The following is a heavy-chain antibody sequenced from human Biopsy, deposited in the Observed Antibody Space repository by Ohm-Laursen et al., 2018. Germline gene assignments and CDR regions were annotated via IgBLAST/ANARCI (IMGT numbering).Heavy chain of an antibody. J-gene: IGHJ6*02. D-gene: IGHD4-11*01. CDR3: ARDSGILNYGNFKYYHYYGMDV. CDR1: GVSINGGRYY. V-gene: IGHV4-31*02. CDR2: IFYSANT. Sequence: SQTLSLTWTVSGVSINGGRYYWNWIRHHPGKGLEWIGNIFYSANTYYNPSLKSRVTISVDTSKNQFSLTLSSVTAADTAVYYCARDSGILNYGNFKYYHYYGMDVWGQGTKVTVSS.